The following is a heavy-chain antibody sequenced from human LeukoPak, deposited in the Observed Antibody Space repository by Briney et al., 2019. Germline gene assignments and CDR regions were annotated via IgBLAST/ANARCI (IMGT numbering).Heavy chain of an antibody. V-gene: IGHV3-15*01. CDR2: IKSKGDGETT. D-gene: IGHD3-10*01. CDR1: GFTSTNAW. J-gene: IGHJ4*02. Sequence: GGSLRLSCAASGFTSTNAWMSWVRQAPGKGLEWVGRIKSKGDGETTDYGAPVKGRSFMSRDDSKATVYLQMYSLEPDDTGVYYCTTDLGLTMIRGVIVHWGQGTLVTVSS. CDR3: TTDLGLTMIRGVIVH.